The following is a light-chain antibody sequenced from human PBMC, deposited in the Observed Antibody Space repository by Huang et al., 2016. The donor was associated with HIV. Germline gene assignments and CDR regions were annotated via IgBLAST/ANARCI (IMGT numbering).Light chain of an antibody. J-gene: IGKJ3*01. CDR1: QSVLYSSNNKNY. Sequence: DIVMTQSPDSLAVSLGERATINCKSSQSVLYSSNNKNYLALYQQKPGQPPKLLIYWASTRESGVPDRFSGSGSGTDFTLTISSLQAEDVAVYYCQQYYSTPGATFGPGTKVDIK. CDR2: WAS. V-gene: IGKV4-1*01. CDR3: QQYYSTPGAT.